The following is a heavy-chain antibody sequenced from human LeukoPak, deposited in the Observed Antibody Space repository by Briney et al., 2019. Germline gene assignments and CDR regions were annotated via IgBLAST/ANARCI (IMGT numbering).Heavy chain of an antibody. CDR2: INHSGST. Sequence: SETLSLTCAVYGGSFSGYYWSWIRQPPGKGLEWIGEINHSGSTNYNPSLKSRVTISLDTSKNQFSLKLSSVTAADTAVYYCATGYSSGWYFYFQHWGQGSLVSVSS. J-gene: IGHJ1*01. D-gene: IGHD6-19*01. CDR3: ATGYSSGWYFYFQH. CDR1: GGSFSGYY. V-gene: IGHV4-34*01.